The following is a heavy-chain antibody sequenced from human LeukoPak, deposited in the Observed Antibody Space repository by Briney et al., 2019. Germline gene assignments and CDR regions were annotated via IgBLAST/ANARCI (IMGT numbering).Heavy chain of an antibody. CDR3: ARHVRGSYRYFDY. CDR1: GYNFTNYW. J-gene: IGHJ4*02. Sequence: GESLKISCKGSGYNFTNYWIAWVRQMPGKGLEWMGIIYPGDSDTRYSPSFQGPVTISADKSITTAYLQWTSLKASDTAIYYCARHVRGSYRYFDYWGQGTLVTVSS. CDR2: IYPGDSDT. D-gene: IGHD3-10*01. V-gene: IGHV5-51*01.